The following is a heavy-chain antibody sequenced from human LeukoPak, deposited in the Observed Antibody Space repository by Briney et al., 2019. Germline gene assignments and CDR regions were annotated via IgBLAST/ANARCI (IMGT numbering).Heavy chain of an antibody. CDR2: INTSGSS. D-gene: IGHD1-26*01. Sequence: PSETLSLTCTVSGGSISNYYWSWIRQPAGKGLEWIGRINTSGSSNYNPFLKSRVTMSVDTSKNQFSLKLSYATAADTAVYYCAREVSVGPTRTLDPWGQGTLVTVSS. CDR3: AREVSVGPTRTLDP. V-gene: IGHV4-4*07. J-gene: IGHJ5*02. CDR1: GGSISNYY.